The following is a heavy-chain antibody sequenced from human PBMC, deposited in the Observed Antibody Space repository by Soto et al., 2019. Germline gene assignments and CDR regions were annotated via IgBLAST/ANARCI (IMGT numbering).Heavy chain of an antibody. CDR1: GFTFSSYG. Sequence: PGGSLRLSCADSGFTFSSYGMHWVRQAPGKGLEWVAHISYDGSNNNYVDSVKGRFTISRDNAKNTLSLQMSSLRVEDTAVYYCVKDRRIAPAADFYFDSWGQGT. J-gene: IGHJ4*02. D-gene: IGHD2-2*01. CDR3: VKDRRIAPAADFYFDS. V-gene: IGHV3-30*18. CDR2: ISYDGSNN.